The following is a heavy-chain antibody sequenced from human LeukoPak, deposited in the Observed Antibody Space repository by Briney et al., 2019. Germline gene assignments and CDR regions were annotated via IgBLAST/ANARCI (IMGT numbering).Heavy chain of an antibody. V-gene: IGHV4-59*08. CDR1: GGSISSYY. D-gene: IGHD3-22*01. CDR3: ARGKEDDSSGYYYPSFDY. CDR2: IYYSGST. Sequence: SETLPLTCTVSGGSISSYYWSWIRQPPGKGLEWIGYIYYSGSTNYNPSLKSRVTISVDTSKNQFSLKLSSVTAADTAVYYCARGKEDDSSGYYYPSFDYWGQGTLVTVSS. J-gene: IGHJ4*02.